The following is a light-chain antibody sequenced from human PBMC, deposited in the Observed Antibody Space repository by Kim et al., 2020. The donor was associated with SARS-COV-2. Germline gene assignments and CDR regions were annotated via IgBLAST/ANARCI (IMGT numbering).Light chain of an antibody. Sequence: SPGERTAISCRAVNLISSSFACYQQSPGQAPTRLIYGAATTATSIPTRFSCGRSGTTVTTTISSLQSEECVVYYCQQYSNWPPWTFGQGTKVDIK. J-gene: IGKJ1*01. V-gene: IGKV3-15*01. CDR3: QQYSNWPPWT. CDR1: NLISSS. CDR2: GAA.